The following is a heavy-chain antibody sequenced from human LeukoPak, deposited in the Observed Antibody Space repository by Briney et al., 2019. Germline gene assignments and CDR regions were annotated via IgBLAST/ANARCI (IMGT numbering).Heavy chain of an antibody. J-gene: IGHJ6*03. Sequence: GGSLGLSCAASGFTFDDYGMSWVRQAPGKGLEWVSGINWNGGSTGYADSVKGRFTISRDNAKNSLYLQMNSLRAEDTALYYCARVDSSAFYYYYMDVWGKGTTVTVSS. D-gene: IGHD6-13*01. CDR3: ARVDSSAFYYYYMDV. CDR2: INWNGGST. V-gene: IGHV3-20*04. CDR1: GFTFDDYG.